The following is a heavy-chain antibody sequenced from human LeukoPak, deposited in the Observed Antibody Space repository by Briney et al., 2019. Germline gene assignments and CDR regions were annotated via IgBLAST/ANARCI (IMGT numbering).Heavy chain of an antibody. CDR3: ARGAWATRLGS. CDR2: IYESGTT. D-gene: IGHD2-15*01. Sequence: SETLSLTCAVYGESLNSYYWSWVRQPPGEWLEWIGEIYESGTTEYNPSLKSRVTISMVPSKQQFSLSLSSVTAADTAVYYCARGAWATRLGSWGLGTPVIVSS. V-gene: IGHV4-34*01. J-gene: IGHJ4*02. CDR1: GESLNSYY.